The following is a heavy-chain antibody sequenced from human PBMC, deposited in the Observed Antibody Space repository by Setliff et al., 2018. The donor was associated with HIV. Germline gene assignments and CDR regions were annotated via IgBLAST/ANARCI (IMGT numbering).Heavy chain of an antibody. CDR3: ASIELAAMVPVDY. CDR2: ISGLGGGTI. D-gene: IGHD5-18*01. J-gene: IGHJ4*02. CDR1: GFTFASYA. Sequence: PGGSLRLSCVASGFTFASYAIIWVRQAPGKGLEWVSYISGLGGGTIYYADSVRGRFTISRDNAKNSLFLQMNSLRAEDTAVYYCASIELAAMVPVDYWGQGTLVTVSS. V-gene: IGHV3-48*04.